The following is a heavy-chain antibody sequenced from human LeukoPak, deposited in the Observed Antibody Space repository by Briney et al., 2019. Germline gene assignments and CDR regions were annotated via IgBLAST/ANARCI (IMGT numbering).Heavy chain of an antibody. D-gene: IGHD1-14*01. Sequence: ASVKVSCKASGYTFTGYYIHWVRQAPGQGLEWMGRINPNSGGTNSAQKFQGRVTMTWDTSVNTAYLELGSLRTDDTAVYYGARLDGTGRSQIMIDYWGQGTLVTVSS. V-gene: IGHV1-2*06. CDR1: GYTFTGYY. CDR2: INPNSGGT. CDR3: ARLDGTGRSQIMIDY. J-gene: IGHJ4*02.